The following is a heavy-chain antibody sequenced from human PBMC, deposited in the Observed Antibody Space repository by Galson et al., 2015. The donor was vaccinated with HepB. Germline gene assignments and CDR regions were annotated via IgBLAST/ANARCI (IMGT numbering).Heavy chain of an antibody. J-gene: IGHJ4*02. CDR3: AKELMSSSSWYLPTNFDY. V-gene: IGHV3-23*01. D-gene: IGHD6-13*01. CDR1: GFTFSSYA. Sequence: SLRLSCAASGFTFSSYAMSWVRQAPGKGLEWVSAISGSGGSTYYADSVKGRFTISRDNSKNTLYLQMNSLRAEDTAVYYCAKELMSSSSWYLPTNFDYWGQGTLVTVSS. CDR2: ISGSGGST.